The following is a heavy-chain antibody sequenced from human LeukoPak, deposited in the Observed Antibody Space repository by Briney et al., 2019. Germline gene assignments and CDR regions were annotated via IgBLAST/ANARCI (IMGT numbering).Heavy chain of an antibody. Sequence: ASVKVSCKAPGGTFSNYTISWVRQAPGQGLEWMGRIIPILGIANYAQKFQGRVTITADKSTSTAYMELSSLRSEDTAVYYCARDMVRGVITGYYFDYWGQGTLVTVSS. V-gene: IGHV1-69*04. D-gene: IGHD3-10*01. CDR2: IIPILGIA. J-gene: IGHJ4*02. CDR3: ARDMVRGVITGYYFDY. CDR1: GGTFSNYT.